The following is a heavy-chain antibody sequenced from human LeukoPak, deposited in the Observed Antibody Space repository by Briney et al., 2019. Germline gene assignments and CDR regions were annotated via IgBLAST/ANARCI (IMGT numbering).Heavy chain of an antibody. CDR3: ARAEWELLIFDY. J-gene: IGHJ4*02. Sequence: SETLSLTCTVSGGSISSYYWSWIRQPPGKGLEWIGYIYYSGSTNYSPSLKSRVTISVDTSKNQFSLKLSSVTAADTAVYYCARAEWELLIFDYWGQGTLVTVSS. V-gene: IGHV4-59*01. D-gene: IGHD1-26*01. CDR2: IYYSGST. CDR1: GGSISSYY.